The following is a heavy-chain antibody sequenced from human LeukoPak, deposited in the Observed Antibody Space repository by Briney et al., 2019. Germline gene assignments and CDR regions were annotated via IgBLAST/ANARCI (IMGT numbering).Heavy chain of an antibody. V-gene: IGHV4-34*01. CDR2: IHHSGST. Sequence: SETLSLTCVVYGGSFSGYWSWIRQPPGKELEWIGEIHHSGSTKYNPSLMSRVTISVDTSNNQFSLKLNSVTAADTAVYYCARHGGFYFDYWGQGSPVTVSS. CDR3: ARHGGFYFDY. J-gene: IGHJ4*02. CDR1: GGSFSGY. D-gene: IGHD3-10*01.